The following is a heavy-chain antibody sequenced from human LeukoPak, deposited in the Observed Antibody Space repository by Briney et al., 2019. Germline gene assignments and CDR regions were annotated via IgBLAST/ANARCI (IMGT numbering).Heavy chain of an antibody. V-gene: IGHV4-39*01. J-gene: IGHJ5*02. CDR3: ARGGYCSGGSCYHRWFDP. CDR2: IYYSGAT. CDR1: GGSISSSSYY. Sequence: SETLSLTCTVSGGSISSSSYYSGWGRQPPGQRLEWIASIYYSGATYYNPSLRSRVTISVDMSKNQFSLKLNSATAADTAVYYCARGGYCSGGSCYHRWFDPWGQGTLVTVSS. D-gene: IGHD2-15*01.